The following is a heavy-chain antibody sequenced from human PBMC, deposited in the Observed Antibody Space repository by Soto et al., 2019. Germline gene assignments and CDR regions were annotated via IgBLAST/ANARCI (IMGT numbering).Heavy chain of an antibody. CDR1: GFTFSSYA. J-gene: IGHJ4*02. CDR3: AKGERYSSGWHLFDY. Sequence: PGGSLRLSCAASGFTFSSYAMSWVRQAPGKGLEWVSAISGSGGSTYYADSVKGRFTISRDNSKNTLYLQMNSLRAEDTAVYYCAKGERYSSGWHLFDYWGQGTLVTVSS. CDR2: ISGSGGST. V-gene: IGHV3-23*01. D-gene: IGHD6-19*01.